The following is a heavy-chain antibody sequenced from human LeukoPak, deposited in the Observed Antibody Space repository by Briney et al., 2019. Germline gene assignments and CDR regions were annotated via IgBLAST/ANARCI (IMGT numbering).Heavy chain of an antibody. J-gene: IGHJ6*04. CDR1: GYTFTGYY. CDR2: INPNSGGT. D-gene: IGHD3-3*01. V-gene: IGHV1-2*02. CDR3: ARDHWGITIFGVVILDV. Sequence: GASVKVSCKASGYTFTGYYMHWVRQAPGQGLEWMGWINPNSGGTNYAQKFQGRVTMTRDTSISTAYMELSRLRSDDTAVYYCARDHWGITIFGVVILDVWGKGTTVTVSS.